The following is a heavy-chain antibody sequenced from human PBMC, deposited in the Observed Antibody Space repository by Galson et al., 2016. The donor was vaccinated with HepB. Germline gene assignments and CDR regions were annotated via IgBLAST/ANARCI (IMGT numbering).Heavy chain of an antibody. D-gene: IGHD5-24*01. V-gene: IGHV1-69*13. CDR1: GGPFSSNA. Sequence: SVKVSCKVSGGPFSSNAISWVRQVPGQGLERMGGIIPIFGTAHYAQKFQDRVTITADESTSTAYMELRSLHSDDTAVYYCAREAYGFGYYYGMDVWGHGTKVVVSS. CDR3: AREAYGFGYYYGMDV. J-gene: IGHJ6*02. CDR2: IIPIFGTA.